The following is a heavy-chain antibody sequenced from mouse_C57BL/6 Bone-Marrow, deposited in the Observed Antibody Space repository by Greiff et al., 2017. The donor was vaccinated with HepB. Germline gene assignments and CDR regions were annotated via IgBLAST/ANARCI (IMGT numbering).Heavy chain of an antibody. Sequence: VQLQQSGAELVRPGASVKLSCTASGFNIKDYYMHWVKQRPEQGLEWIGWIDPENGDTEYASKFQGKATITADTSSNTAYLQLSSLTSEDTAVYYCTPYYYGSRGYAMDYWGQGTSVTVSS. J-gene: IGHJ4*01. V-gene: IGHV14-4*01. CDR3: TPYYYGSRGYAMDY. D-gene: IGHD1-1*01. CDR2: IDPENGDT. CDR1: GFNIKDYY.